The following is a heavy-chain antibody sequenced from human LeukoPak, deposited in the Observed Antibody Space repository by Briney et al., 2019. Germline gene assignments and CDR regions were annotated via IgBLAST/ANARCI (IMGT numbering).Heavy chain of an antibody. Sequence: GGSLRLSCVASGFPFSSYSMTWVRQAPGKGLEWVANIKPDGTTKFYVDSVKGRFTISRDNALNSLYLQMNSLRAEDTAIYYCARSIPYGTTWYGRSDYWGQGTLVTVSS. J-gene: IGHJ4*02. CDR1: GFPFSSYS. V-gene: IGHV3-7*03. CDR3: ARSIPYGTTWYGRSDY. D-gene: IGHD6-13*01. CDR2: IKPDGTTK.